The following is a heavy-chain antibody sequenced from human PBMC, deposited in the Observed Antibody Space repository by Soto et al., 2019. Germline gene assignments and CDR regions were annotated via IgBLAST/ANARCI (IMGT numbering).Heavy chain of an antibody. V-gene: IGHV3-30*18. CDR3: AKPMVRGVMGPNWFDP. J-gene: IGHJ5*02. Sequence: TGGSLRLSCAASGFTFSSYGMHWVRQAPGKGLEWVAVISYDGSNKYYADSVKGRFTISRDNSKNTLYLQMNSLRAEDTAVYYCAKPMVRGVMGPNWFDPWCQGTLVTVSS. D-gene: IGHD3-10*01. CDR2: ISYDGSNK. CDR1: GFTFSSYG.